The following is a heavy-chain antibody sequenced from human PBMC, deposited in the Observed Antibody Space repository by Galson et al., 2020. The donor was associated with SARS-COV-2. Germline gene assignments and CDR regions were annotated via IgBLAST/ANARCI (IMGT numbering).Heavy chain of an antibody. V-gene: IGHV3-30*01. J-gene: IGHJ4*02. CDR1: GFSFSDYA. D-gene: IGHD4-4*01. Sequence: GGSLRLSCGASGFSFSDYAMHWVRQAPGKGLEWVAVISNDGSNKYYADSVQGRFTISRDNSKNTLFLQMDSLRAEDTSVFYCARGNLREYSNDFYFDFWGQGTRVTVSS. CDR2: ISNDGSNK. CDR3: ARGNLREYSNDFYFDF.